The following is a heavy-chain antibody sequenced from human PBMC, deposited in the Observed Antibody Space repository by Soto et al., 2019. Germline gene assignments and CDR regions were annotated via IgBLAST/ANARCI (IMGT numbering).Heavy chain of an antibody. Sequence: PSETLSLTCAACGGSIWISNVWGSVRKPPGKGLEWIGEIYHSGSTNYNPSLKSRVTISVDKSKNQFSLKLSSVTAADTAVYYCASALNGGASPKRMSYFDYWGQGTLVTVSS. CDR1: GGSIWISNV. CDR2: IYHSGST. D-gene: IGHD3-16*01. J-gene: IGHJ4*02. CDR3: ASALNGGASPKRMSYFDY. V-gene: IGHV4-4*02.